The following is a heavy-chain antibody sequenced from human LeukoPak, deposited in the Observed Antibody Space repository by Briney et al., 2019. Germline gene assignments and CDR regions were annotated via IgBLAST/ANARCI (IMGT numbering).Heavy chain of an antibody. J-gene: IGHJ4*02. D-gene: IGHD3-10*01. Sequence: GGSLRLSCAASGFTFSSYAMSWVRQAPGKGLEWVSAISGSGGGTYYADSVKGRFTISRDNSKNTLYLQMNSLRAEDAAVYYCAKVGEGYYFDYWGQGTLVTVSS. V-gene: IGHV3-23*01. CDR1: GFTFSSYA. CDR2: ISGSGGGT. CDR3: AKVGEGYYFDY.